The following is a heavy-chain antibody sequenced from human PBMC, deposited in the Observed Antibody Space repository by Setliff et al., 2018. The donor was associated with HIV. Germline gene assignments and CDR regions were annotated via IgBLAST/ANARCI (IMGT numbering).Heavy chain of an antibody. V-gene: IGHV4-38-2*02. Sequence: SETLSLTCTVSGYSISSGYYWGWIRQPPGKGLEWIGSIYHSGSTYYNPSLKSRVTISVDTSKNQFSLKLTSVTAADTAVYYCARAMRGVVVTNMYYYYGMDVWGQGTTVTVSS. J-gene: IGHJ6*02. CDR1: GYSISSGYY. D-gene: IGHD2-21*02. CDR2: IYHSGST. CDR3: ARAMRGVVVTNMYYYYGMDV.